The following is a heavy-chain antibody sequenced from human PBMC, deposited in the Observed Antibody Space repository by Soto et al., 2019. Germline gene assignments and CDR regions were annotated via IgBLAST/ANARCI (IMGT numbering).Heavy chain of an antibody. V-gene: IGHV3-23*01. J-gene: IGHJ5*02. Sequence: PGGSLRLSCAASGFTFSSYAMSWVRQAPGKGLEWVSAISGSGGSTYYAESVKGRFTISRDNSKNTLYQQMNSLRAEDTAVYYCAKPSFMVVTAVPFDPWGQGTLVTVSS. CDR3: AKPSFMVVTAVPFDP. CDR2: ISGSGGST. D-gene: IGHD2-21*02. CDR1: GFTFSSYA.